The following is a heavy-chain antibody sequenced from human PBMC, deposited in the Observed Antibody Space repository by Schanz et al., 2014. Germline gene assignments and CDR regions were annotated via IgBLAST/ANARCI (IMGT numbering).Heavy chain of an antibody. CDR3: ARIGGSVFDY. D-gene: IGHD3-10*01. CDR1: GFIFGSSV. J-gene: IGHJ4*02. CDR2: IGNGGVTI. Sequence: EVQLLESGGGLIQPGGSLRLSCAASGFIFGSSVMAWIRQPPGRGLEWVSYIGNGGVTIYYADSVKGRFTISRDNSKNSLYLQMNSLRAEDTAVYYCARIGGSVFDYWAQGTLVTVSS. V-gene: IGHV3-48*03.